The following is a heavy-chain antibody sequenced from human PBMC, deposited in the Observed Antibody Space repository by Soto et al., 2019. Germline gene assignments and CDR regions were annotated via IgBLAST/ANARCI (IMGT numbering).Heavy chain of an antibody. CDR3: ATDKITGLFDY. J-gene: IGHJ4*02. CDR1: GGSFSGYY. Sequence: QVQLQQWGAGLLKPSETLSLTCAVYGGSFSGYYWTWIRQPPGTGLEWIGEINHSGSTNYNPSLKSRVTQSVDTSKNQFALKLTSVTAADTAVYYCATDKITGLFDYWGQGTLVTVSS. D-gene: IGHD2-8*02. V-gene: IGHV4-34*01. CDR2: INHSGST.